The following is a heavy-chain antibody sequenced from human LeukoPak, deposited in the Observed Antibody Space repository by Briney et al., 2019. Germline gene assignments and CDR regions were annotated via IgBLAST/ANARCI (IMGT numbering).Heavy chain of an antibody. Sequence: GGSLRLSCAASGFTFSSYGMHWVRQAPGKGLEWVAVIWYDGSNKYYADSVKGRFTISRDNSKNTLYLQMNSLRAEDTAVYYCARGSTYYDSSGQVPFDYWGQGTLVTVSS. CDR1: GFTFSSYG. CDR2: IWYDGSNK. D-gene: IGHD3-22*01. J-gene: IGHJ4*02. CDR3: ARGSTYYDSSGQVPFDY. V-gene: IGHV3-33*01.